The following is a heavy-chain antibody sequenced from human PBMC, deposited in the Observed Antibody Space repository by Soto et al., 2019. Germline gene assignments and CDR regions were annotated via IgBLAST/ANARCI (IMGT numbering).Heavy chain of an antibody. CDR1: GFTFSSYS. D-gene: IGHD2-2*02. CDR3: ARDDCSSTSCYSS. V-gene: IGHV3-21*01. CDR2: ISSSSSYI. J-gene: IGHJ5*02. Sequence: EVQLVESGGGLVKPGGSLRLSCAASGFTFSSYSMNWVRQAPGKGLEWVSSISSSSSYIYYADSVKGRFTISRDNAKNSLYLQMNSLRAEDTAVYYCARDDCSSTSCYSSWGQGTLVTVSS.